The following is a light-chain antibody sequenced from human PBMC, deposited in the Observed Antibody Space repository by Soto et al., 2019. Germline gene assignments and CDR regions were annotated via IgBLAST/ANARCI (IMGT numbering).Light chain of an antibody. V-gene: IGLV2-14*01. CDR1: SSNIGGYNV. CDR3: SAYSAGNSLLV. CDR2: EVS. Sequence: QSVLTQPASVSGSPGRSITISCSGTSSNIGGYNVVSWYQQHPGKAPKVLIHEVSNRPSGISNRFSGSKSDNMASLTISGLRAEDESDYYCSAYSAGNSLLVFGSGTKV. J-gene: IGLJ1*01.